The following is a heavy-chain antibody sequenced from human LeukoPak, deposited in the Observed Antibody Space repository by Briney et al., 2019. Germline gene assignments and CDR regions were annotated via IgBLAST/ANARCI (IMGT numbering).Heavy chain of an antibody. D-gene: IGHD4-17*01. Sequence: GGSLRLSCAASGFTFSDYYMSWIRQAPGKGLEWVSYISSSGSTIYYADSVKGRFTISRDNAKNSLYLQMNSLRAEDTAVYYCARDIKLTTVTENWFDPWGQGTLVTVSS. CDR1: GFTFSDYY. J-gene: IGHJ5*02. CDR3: ARDIKLTTVTENWFDP. CDR2: ISSSGSTI. V-gene: IGHV3-11*01.